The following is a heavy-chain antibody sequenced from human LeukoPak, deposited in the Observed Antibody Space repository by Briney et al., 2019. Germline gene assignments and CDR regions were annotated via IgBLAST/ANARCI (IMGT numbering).Heavy chain of an antibody. CDR1: GYTFTSYG. D-gene: IGHD2-15*01. CDR3: ARDLMVVPDY. J-gene: IGHJ4*02. CDR2: ISAYNGHT. V-gene: IGHV1-18*01. Sequence: ASVKVSCKASGYTFTSYGISWVQQAPGQGLEWMGWISAYNGHTNYAQKFQGRVTMTTDTSTSTAYMELRSLRSDDTAVYYCARDLMVVPDYWGQGTLVTVSS.